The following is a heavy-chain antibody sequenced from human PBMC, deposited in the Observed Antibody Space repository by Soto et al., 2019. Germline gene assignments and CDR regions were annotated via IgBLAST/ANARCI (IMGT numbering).Heavy chain of an antibody. V-gene: IGHV3-30*18. CDR3: AKDQNTGTLDY. J-gene: IGHJ4*02. Sequence: GGSLRLSCAASGFTFSSYSMHWVRQAPGKGLEWVAVISYDGSNKYYADSVKGRFTISRDNSKNTLYLQMNSLRAEDTAVYYCAKDQNTGTLDYWGQGTLVTVSS. CDR1: GFTFSSYS. CDR2: ISYDGSNK. D-gene: IGHD1-7*01.